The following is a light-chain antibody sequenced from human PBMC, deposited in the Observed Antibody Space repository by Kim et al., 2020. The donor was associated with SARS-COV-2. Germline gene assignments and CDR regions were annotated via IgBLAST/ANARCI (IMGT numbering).Light chain of an antibody. Sequence: GHRVTISCSGSSSNIGSNYVSWYQHLPGTAPKLLIYTDNQRPSGVPDRFSGSKSGTSASLAISGLQSEDEADYYCAAWDDGLRGRMFGGGTKVTVL. V-gene: IGLV1-44*01. CDR2: TDN. CDR3: AAWDDGLRGRM. CDR1: SSNIGSNY. J-gene: IGLJ3*02.